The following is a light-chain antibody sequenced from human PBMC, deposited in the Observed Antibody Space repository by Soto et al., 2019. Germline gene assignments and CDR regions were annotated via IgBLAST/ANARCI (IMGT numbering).Light chain of an antibody. V-gene: IGKV1-5*03. J-gene: IGKJ4*01. CDR1: QSISSW. CDR2: KAS. CDR3: QHYYSYPVT. Sequence: IQMTQSPSTLSASVGDRVTITCRASQSISSWLAWYQQKPGKAPKLLIYKASTLESGVPSRFSGSGSGTGFTLPISSLQPDDFATYYCQHYYSYPVTFGGGTKVEIK.